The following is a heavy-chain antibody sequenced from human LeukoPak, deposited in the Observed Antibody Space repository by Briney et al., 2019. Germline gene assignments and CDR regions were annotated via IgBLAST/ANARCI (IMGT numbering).Heavy chain of an antibody. V-gene: IGHV4-31*03. Sequence: SETLSLTCTVSGGSVSSGGYYWSWIRQHPGQGLEWIGYIYYSGSTYYNPSLQSRVTISVDTSKNQFSLKLSSVTAADTAVYYCARSAQTVTTFPLDYWGQGILVTVSS. D-gene: IGHD4-17*01. J-gene: IGHJ4*02. CDR3: ARSAQTVTTFPLDY. CDR1: GGSVSSGGYY. CDR2: IYYSGST.